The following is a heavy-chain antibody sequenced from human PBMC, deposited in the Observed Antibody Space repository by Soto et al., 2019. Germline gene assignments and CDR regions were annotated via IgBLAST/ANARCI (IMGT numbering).Heavy chain of an antibody. J-gene: IGHJ6*02. CDR3: ARDRGGYGPPDV. Sequence: QVQLVESGGGLVKPGGSLRLSCXXXXXXXSDSYMSWVRQAPGKGLEWVAYISGSSGYTGYADSVKGRFTISRDNAKNSLYLQMNSLRVEDTAVYYCARDRGGYGPPDVWGQGTTVTVSS. CDR1: XXXXSDSY. CDR2: ISGSSGYT. D-gene: IGHD3-10*01. V-gene: IGHV3-11*06.